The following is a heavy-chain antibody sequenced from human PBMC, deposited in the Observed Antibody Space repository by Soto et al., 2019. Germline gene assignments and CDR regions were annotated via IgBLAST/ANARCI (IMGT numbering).Heavy chain of an antibody. Sequence: SVKVSSKASGGTFSSYAISWVRQAPGQGLEWMGGIIPIFGTANYAQKFQGRVTITADESTSTAYMELSSLRSEDTAVYYCAREGRGIEATYYYYGMDVWGQGTTVTVSS. CDR3: AREGRGIEATYYYYGMDV. CDR2: IIPIFGTA. V-gene: IGHV1-69*13. CDR1: GGTFSSYA. J-gene: IGHJ6*02.